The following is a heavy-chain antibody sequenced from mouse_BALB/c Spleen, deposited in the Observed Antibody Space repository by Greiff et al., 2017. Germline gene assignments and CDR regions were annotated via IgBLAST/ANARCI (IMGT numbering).Heavy chain of an antibody. CDR1: GYSITSGYY. CDR3: AKENHYYGLN. D-gene: IGHD1-2*01. Sequence: EVKLEESGPGLVKPSQSLSLTCSVTGYSITSGYYWNWIRQFPGNKLEWMGYISYDGSNNYNPSLKNRISITRDTSKNQFFLKLNSVTTEDTATYYCAKENHYYGLNWGQGTTLTVSS. J-gene: IGHJ2*01. V-gene: IGHV3-6*02. CDR2: ISYDGSN.